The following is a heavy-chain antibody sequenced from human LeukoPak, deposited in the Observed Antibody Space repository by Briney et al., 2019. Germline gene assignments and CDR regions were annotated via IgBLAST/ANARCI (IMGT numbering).Heavy chain of an antibody. V-gene: IGHV1-69*02. D-gene: IGHD3-10*01. CDR1: GGTFSNYT. J-gene: IGHJ5*02. CDR2: IIPLLDIS. Sequence: SVKVSCKASGGTFSNYTFNWVRQAPGQGLEWMGNIIPLLDISNSAPDFQGRVTFIADKSTSTAYMELNSLKFVDTAVYYCASSGSGDNWFDPWGQGTLVTVSS. CDR3: ASSGSGDNWFDP.